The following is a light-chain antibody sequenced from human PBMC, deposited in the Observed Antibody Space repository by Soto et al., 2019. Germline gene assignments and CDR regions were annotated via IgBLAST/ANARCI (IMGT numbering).Light chain of an antibody. J-gene: IGKJ3*01. CDR3: QQYDNVPST. CDR2: DAS. V-gene: IGKV1-33*01. Sequence: DIQMTQSPSSLSASVGDRVTITCQASQDIKNYLNWYQQKPGIAPILLIYDASNLQTGVPSRFIRSGSGTDFTFTISSLQPEDFATYYCQQYDNVPSTFVPGTKVDVK. CDR1: QDIKNY.